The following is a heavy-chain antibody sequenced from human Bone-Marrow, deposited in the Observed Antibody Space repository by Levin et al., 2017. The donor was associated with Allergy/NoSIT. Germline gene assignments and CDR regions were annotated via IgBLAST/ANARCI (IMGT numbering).Heavy chain of an antibody. D-gene: IGHD5-12*01. V-gene: IGHV3-7*03. CDR2: IDQDGSQK. CDR3: ARKLRGSSAYDAVDV. CDR1: GFTFRDYW. J-gene: IGHJ3*01. Sequence: GESLKISCAATGFTFRDYWMTWVRQTPGRGLEWVANIDQDGSQKYYVDSVKGRFTISRDNAKNSVDLQMNYLRDDDTAVYYCARKLRGSSAYDAVDVWGHGTMVTFSS.